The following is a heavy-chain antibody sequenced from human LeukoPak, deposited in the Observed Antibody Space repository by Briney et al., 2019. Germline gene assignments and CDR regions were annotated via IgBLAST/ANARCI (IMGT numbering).Heavy chain of an antibody. CDR1: GFTLTNYA. CDR2: ISANGDIA. D-gene: IGHD1-26*01. V-gene: IGHV3-23*01. J-gene: IGHJ4*02. CDR3: AKDTRGIVGATDYFDY. Sequence: GGSLRLSCAASGFTLTNYAMSWVRQTPGKGLEWVSGISANGDIAYYADSVKGRFTISRDNSKNTLYLQMNSLRAEDTAVYYCAKDTRGIVGATDYFDYWGQGTLVTVSS.